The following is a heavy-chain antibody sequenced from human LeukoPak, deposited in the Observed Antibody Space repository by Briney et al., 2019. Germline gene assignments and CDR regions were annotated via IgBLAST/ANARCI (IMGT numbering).Heavy chain of an antibody. CDR1: GGTFSSYA. J-gene: IGHJ6*03. D-gene: IGHD1-14*01. Sequence: GASVKVSCKASGGTFSSYAISWVRQAPGQGLEWMGGIIPIFGTANYAQKFQGRVTMTEDTSTDTAYMELSSLRSEDTAVYYCATQPPGASGIYYFYIDVWGKGTTVTISS. V-gene: IGHV1-69*06. CDR3: ATQPPGASGIYYFYIDV. CDR2: IIPIFGTA.